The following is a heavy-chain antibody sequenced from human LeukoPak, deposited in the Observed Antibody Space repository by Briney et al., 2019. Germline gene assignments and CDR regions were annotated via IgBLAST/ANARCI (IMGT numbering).Heavy chain of an antibody. Sequence: PSETLSLTCTVSGGSISSYYWSWIRQPRGKGLEWIGYIYYSGSTNYNPSLKSRVTISVDTSKNQFSLKLSSVTAADTAVYYCARHHAPHLFDYWGQGTLVTVSS. D-gene: IGHD1-14*01. J-gene: IGHJ4*02. CDR2: IYYSGST. V-gene: IGHV4-59*08. CDR3: ARHHAPHLFDY. CDR1: GGSISSYY.